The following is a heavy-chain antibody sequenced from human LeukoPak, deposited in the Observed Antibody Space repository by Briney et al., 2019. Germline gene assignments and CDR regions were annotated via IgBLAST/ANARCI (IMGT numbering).Heavy chain of an antibody. J-gene: IGHJ4*02. D-gene: IGHD2-2*01. Sequence: PGGSLRLSCAASGFTFSSNGTHWVRQAQGKGLGWVAFIRYDGSNKYYADSVEGRFTISRDNSKNTLYLQMNSLRAEDTAVYYCAKDGRPKRGCSSTSCLNYLDYWGQGTPVTVSS. CDR2: IRYDGSNK. V-gene: IGHV3-30*02. CDR3: AKDGRPKRGCSSTSCLNYLDY. CDR1: GFTFSSNG.